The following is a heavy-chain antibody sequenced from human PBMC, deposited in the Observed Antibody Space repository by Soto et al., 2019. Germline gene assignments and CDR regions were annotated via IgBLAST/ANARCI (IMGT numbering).Heavy chain of an antibody. V-gene: IGHV6-1*01. CDR1: GGSVSSNSAA. CDR2: TYFRSKWYN. Sequence: SQTLSLTCAISGGSVSSNSAAWNWIRQSPSRGLEWLGMTYFRSKWYNDYAVSVKSRITINPDTSKNQCSLQLNSVTPEDTAVYYCARSSGGTYSGALDNWGQGTLVTVSS. D-gene: IGHD2-15*01. CDR3: ARSSGGTYSGALDN. J-gene: IGHJ4*02.